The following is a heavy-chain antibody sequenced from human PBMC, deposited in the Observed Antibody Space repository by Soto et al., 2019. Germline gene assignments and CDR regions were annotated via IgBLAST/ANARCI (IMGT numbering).Heavy chain of an antibody. D-gene: IGHD2-15*01. CDR2: IIPIFGTA. Sequence: SVKVSCKASGGTFSSYAISWVRQAPGQGLEGRGGIIPIFGTANYAQKFQGRVTITADESTSTAYMELSSLRSEDTAVYYCARGFLLGSCSGGSCPFDYWGQGTLVTVSS. CDR3: ARGFLLGSCSGGSCPFDY. J-gene: IGHJ4*02. CDR1: GGTFSSYA. V-gene: IGHV1-69*13.